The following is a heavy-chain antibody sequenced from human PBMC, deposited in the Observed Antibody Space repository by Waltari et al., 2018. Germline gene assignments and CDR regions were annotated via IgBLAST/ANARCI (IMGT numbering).Heavy chain of an antibody. CDR2: IYHSRST. D-gene: IGHD6-19*01. CDR3: ARDIAVAGSVFDP. Sequence: QVQLQESGPGLVKPSETLSLTCTVSGYAISSGYYWGWIRQPPGKGLEWIGSIYHSRSTYHNPSLKSRVTISVDTSKNQFSLKLSSVTAADTAVYYCARDIAVAGSVFDPWGQGTLVTVSS. V-gene: IGHV4-38-2*02. J-gene: IGHJ5*02. CDR1: GYAISSGYY.